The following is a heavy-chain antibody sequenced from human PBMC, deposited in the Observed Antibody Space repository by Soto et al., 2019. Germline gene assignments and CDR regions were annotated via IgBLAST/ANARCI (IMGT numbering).Heavy chain of an antibody. CDR3: ANDWMWDTCTTDGGLGN. J-gene: IGHJ4*02. D-gene: IGHD2-8*01. CDR2: IASNGVTT. V-gene: IGHV3-23*01. Sequence: EVQLLESGGGLVQPGGSLRLYCAASGFTFASYAMTWVRQAPGKGLECVSTIASNGVTTYYADSVKGRFTISRDSSKNTHALQMNSRQPKHSAFYYYANDWMWDTCTTDGGLGNWGQGPLVTVSS. CDR1: GFTFASYA.